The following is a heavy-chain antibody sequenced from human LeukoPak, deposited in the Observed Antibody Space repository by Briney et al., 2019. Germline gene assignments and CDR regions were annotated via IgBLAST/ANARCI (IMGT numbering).Heavy chain of an antibody. D-gene: IGHD3-9*01. J-gene: IGHJ4*02. CDR1: GFTFTNYA. Sequence: GGSLRLSCAASGFTFTNYALHWVRQAPGKGLEWVAVISYDGTNKYYADSVKGRFTISRDNAKNSLYLQMSSLRAEDTAVYYCARDAEKYYDILTGYYNYYFDYWGQGTLVTVSS. CDR3: ARDAEKYYDILTGYYNYYFDY. V-gene: IGHV3-30-3*01. CDR2: ISYDGTNK.